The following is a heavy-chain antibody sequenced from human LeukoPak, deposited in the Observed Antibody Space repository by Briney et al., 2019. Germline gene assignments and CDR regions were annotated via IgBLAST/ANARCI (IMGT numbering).Heavy chain of an antibody. V-gene: IGHV4-34*01. D-gene: IGHD3-10*01. J-gene: IGHJ5*02. CDR1: GGSFSGYY. CDR2: INHSGST. CDR3: ARGSPYGRNWFDP. Sequence: PSETLSLTCAVYGGSFSGYYWSWIRQPPGKGLEWIGEINHSGSTNYNPSLKSRDTISVDTSKNQFSLKLSSVTAADTAVYYCARGSPYGRNWFDPWGQGTLVTVSP.